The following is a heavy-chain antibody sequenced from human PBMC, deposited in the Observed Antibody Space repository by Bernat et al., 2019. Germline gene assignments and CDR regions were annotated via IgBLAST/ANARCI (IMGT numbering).Heavy chain of an antibody. V-gene: IGHV3-49*04. CDR1: GFTFGDYA. Sequence: EVQLVESGGGLVQPGRSLRLSCTASGFTFGDYAMSWVRQAPGKGREWVGFIRSKAYGGTTEYAASVKGRFTISRDDSKSIAYLQMNSLKTEDTAVYYCTRDGEYCSSTSCYFHGMDVWGQGTTVTVSS. J-gene: IGHJ6*02. CDR2: IRSKAYGGTT. CDR3: TRDGEYCSSTSCYFHGMDV. D-gene: IGHD2-2*01.